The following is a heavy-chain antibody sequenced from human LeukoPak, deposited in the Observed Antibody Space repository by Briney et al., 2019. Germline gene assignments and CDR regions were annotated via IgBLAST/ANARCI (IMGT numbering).Heavy chain of an antibody. D-gene: IGHD2/OR15-2a*01. J-gene: IGHJ5*02. Sequence: PSETLSLTCTVSGGSISSSSYYWGWIRQPPGKGLEWIGSIYYSGCTYYNPSLKSRVTISVDTSKNQFSLKLSSVTAADTAVYYCARLLGIIVGGPFDPWGQGTLVTVSS. CDR3: ARLLGIIVGGPFDP. V-gene: IGHV4-39*01. CDR1: GGSISSSSYY. CDR2: IYYSGCT.